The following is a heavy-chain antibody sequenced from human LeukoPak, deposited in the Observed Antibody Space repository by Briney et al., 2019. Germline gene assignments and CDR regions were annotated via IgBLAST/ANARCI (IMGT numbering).Heavy chain of an antibody. D-gene: IGHD2-2*01. CDR2: INPSSGGT. CDR1: GYTFTSYD. V-gene: IGHV1-2*02. J-gene: IGHJ4*02. Sequence: ASVKVSCKASGYTFTSYDINWVRQATGQGLEWMGWINPSSGGTNYAQKFQGRVTMTRDTSISTAYMELNRLRSDDTAVYYCARDVGEYCSSTSCYASDKWGQGTLATVSS. CDR3: ARDVGEYCSSTSCYASDK.